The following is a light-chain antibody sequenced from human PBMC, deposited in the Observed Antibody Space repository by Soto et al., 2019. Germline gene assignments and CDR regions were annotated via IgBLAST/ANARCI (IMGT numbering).Light chain of an antibody. J-gene: IGLJ2*01. V-gene: IGLV2-23*01. CDR1: SSDVGSNNL. CDR2: EGS. CDR3: CSYAGSSTSVV. Sequence: QSALTQPASVCGSAGQSITISCTGTSSDVGSNNLVSWYQQHPGKAPKLMIYEGSKRPSGVSNRFSGSKSGNTASLTSSGIQAEDEADYYCCSYAGSSTSVVFGGGTKVTVL.